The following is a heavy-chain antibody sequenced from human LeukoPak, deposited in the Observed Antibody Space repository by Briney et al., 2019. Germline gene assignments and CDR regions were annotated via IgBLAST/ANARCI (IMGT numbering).Heavy chain of an antibody. Sequence: PGGSLRLSCAASGFTFSSYAMHWVRQAPGKGLEWVAVISYDGSNKYYADSVKGRFTISRDNSKNTLYLQMNSLRAEDTAVYYCARPPLRSYYFDYWGQGTLVTVSS. CDR1: GFTFSSYA. D-gene: IGHD1-14*01. V-gene: IGHV3-30-3*01. CDR2: ISYDGSNK. J-gene: IGHJ4*02. CDR3: ARPPLRSYYFDY.